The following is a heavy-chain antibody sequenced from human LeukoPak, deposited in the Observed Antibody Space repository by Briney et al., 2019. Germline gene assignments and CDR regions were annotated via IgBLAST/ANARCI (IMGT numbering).Heavy chain of an antibody. Sequence: SETLSLTCAVYVGSFSGYYWSWIRQPPGKGLEWTGEINHSGSANYNPSLKSRVTISVDTSKNQFSLKLSSVTAADTAVYYCARGHLPAWNPGYNWFDPWGQGTLVTVSS. V-gene: IGHV4-34*01. J-gene: IGHJ5*02. CDR2: INHSGSA. CDR3: ARGHLPAWNPGYNWFDP. D-gene: IGHD2-2*01. CDR1: VGSFSGYY.